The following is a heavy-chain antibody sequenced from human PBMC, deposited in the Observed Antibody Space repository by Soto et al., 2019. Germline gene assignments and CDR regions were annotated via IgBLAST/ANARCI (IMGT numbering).Heavy chain of an antibody. D-gene: IGHD2-8*01. CDR3: ARYCTNGVCPQKDY. CDR1: GFNFRIYG. J-gene: IGHJ4*02. V-gene: IGHV3-33*01. Sequence: GGSLRLSCAASGFNFRIYGLHWVRQAPGKGLEWVAVTYEDSVKGRFTISRDNAKNSLYLQMNSLRAEDTAVYYCARYCTNGVCPQKDYWGQGTLVTVSS. CDR2: T.